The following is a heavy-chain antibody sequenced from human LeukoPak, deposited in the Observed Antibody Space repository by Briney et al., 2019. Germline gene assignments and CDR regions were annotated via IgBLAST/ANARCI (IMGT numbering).Heavy chain of an antibody. CDR2: IHTSGST. V-gene: IGHV4-4*07. Sequence: SETLSLTCTVSGGSISSYYWTWIRQPAGKGLEWIGRIHTSGSTNYNPSLKSRVTMSVDTSKNQFSLRLSSVTAADTAVYYCARIYDFWSAYRYYFDYWGQGTLVTVSS. CDR3: ARIYDFWSAYRYYFDY. CDR1: GGSISSYY. J-gene: IGHJ4*02. D-gene: IGHD3-3*01.